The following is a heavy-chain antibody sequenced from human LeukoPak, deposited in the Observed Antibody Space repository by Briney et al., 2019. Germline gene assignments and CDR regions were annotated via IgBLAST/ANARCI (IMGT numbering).Heavy chain of an antibody. CDR2: ISYDGSNK. CDR3: ARDPGGLLPYYYYYYMDV. J-gene: IGHJ6*03. Sequence: SGGSLRLSCAASGFTFSSYAMHWVRQAPGKGLEWVAVISYDGSNKYYADSVKGRFTISRDNSKNTLYLQMNSLRAEDTAVYYCARDPGGLLPYYYYYYMDVWGKGTTVTVSS. V-gene: IGHV3-30*04. CDR1: GFTFSSYA. D-gene: IGHD3-10*01.